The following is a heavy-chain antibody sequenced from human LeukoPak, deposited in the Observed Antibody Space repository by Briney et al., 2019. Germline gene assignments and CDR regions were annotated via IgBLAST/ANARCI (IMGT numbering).Heavy chain of an antibody. CDR2: INHSGST. V-gene: IGHV4-34*01. Sequence: PSETLSLTCAVYGGSFSGYYWSWIRRPPGKGLEWIGEINHSGSTNYNPSLKSRVTISVDTSKNQFSLKLSSVTAADTAVYYCARGRSDSSGYYYDYWGQGTLVTVSS. D-gene: IGHD3-22*01. CDR3: ARGRSDSSGYYYDY. CDR1: GGSFSGYY. J-gene: IGHJ4*02.